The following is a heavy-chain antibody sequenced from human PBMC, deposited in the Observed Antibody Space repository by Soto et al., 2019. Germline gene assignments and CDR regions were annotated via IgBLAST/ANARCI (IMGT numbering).Heavy chain of an antibody. V-gene: IGHV4-34*01. J-gene: IGHJ5*02. CDR3: ARDHDYVGGSHRNWLGL. D-gene: IGHD3-16*01. CDR1: RGALSGYS. Sequence: QMQPQQWGAGLLTPSETLSLTCAVYRGALSGYSWNWIRQPPGKGRAWHGEINYSEDTNPTNNPSLKSRVAISADRTNNQLFLRLTSVTAADTALYYCARDHDYVGGSHRNWLGLWGQGTPVTVSS. CDR2: INYSEDT.